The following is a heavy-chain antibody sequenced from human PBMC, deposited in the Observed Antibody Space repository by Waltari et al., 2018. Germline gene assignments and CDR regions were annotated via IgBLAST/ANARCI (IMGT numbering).Heavy chain of an antibody. V-gene: IGHV1-69*08. D-gene: IGHD3-22*01. CDR1: GGTFSSYA. CDR2: ISPIFGTA. J-gene: IGHJ3*02. CDR3: ARGGTMIVVPAFDI. Sequence: QVQLVQSGAEVKKPGSSVKVSCKASGGTFSSYAISWVRQAPGQGLEWMGRISPIFGTANYAQKCQGRVTITADKSTSTAYMELSSLRSEDTAVYYCARGGTMIVVPAFDIWGQGTMVTVSS.